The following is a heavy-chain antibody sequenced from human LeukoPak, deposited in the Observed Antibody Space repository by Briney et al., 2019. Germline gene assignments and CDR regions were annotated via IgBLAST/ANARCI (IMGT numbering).Heavy chain of an antibody. CDR2: IKQDGSEK. D-gene: IGHD4-17*01. J-gene: IGHJ4*02. CDR3: ARAYNYGDYDPRFDY. V-gene: IGHV3-7*02. Sequence: GGSPRLSCAASGFTFSSYWMSWVRQAPGKGVEWVANIKQDGSEKYYVDSVKGRFTISRDNAKNSLYLQMNSLRAEDTAVYYRARAYNYGDYDPRFDYWGQGTLVTVSS. CDR1: GFTFSSYW.